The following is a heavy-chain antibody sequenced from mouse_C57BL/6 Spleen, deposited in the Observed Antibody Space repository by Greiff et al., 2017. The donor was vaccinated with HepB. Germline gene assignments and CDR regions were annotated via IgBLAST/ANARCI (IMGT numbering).Heavy chain of an antibody. D-gene: IGHD3-3*01. Sequence: VQGVESGPELVKPGASVKISCKASGYSFTSYYIHWVKQRPGQGLEWIGWIYPGSGNTKYNEKFKGKATLTADTSSSTAYMQLSSLTSEDSAVYYCARSDSWFAYWGQGTLVTVSA. CDR1: GYSFTSYY. CDR2: IYPGSGNT. J-gene: IGHJ3*01. V-gene: IGHV1-66*01. CDR3: ARSDSWFAY.